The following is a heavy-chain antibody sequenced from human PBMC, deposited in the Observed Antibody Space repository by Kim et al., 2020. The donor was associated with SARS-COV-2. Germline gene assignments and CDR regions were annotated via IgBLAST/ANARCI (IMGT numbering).Heavy chain of an antibody. CDR2: INWDASST. CDR1: GFIFYDYG. Sequence: GGSLRLSCAASGFIFYDYGMTWVRQAPGKGLEWVSGINWDASSTNYADSVKGRFTISRDNSKNSLYLQMNSLRAEDTALYYCARRGLYLDYWGQGTLVTVSS. J-gene: IGHJ4*02. V-gene: IGHV3-20*04. CDR3: ARRGLYLDY.